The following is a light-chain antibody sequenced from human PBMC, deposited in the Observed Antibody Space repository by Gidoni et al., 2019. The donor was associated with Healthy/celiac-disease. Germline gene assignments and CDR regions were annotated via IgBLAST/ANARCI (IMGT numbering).Light chain of an antibody. CDR3: SSYTSSSTL. CDR1: SSDVGGYNY. J-gene: IGLJ2*01. V-gene: IGLV2-14*01. CDR2: EVS. Sequence: QPALTQPASVSGSPGQPITISCTGTSSDVGGYNYVSWYQQHPGKAPKLMIYEVSNRPSGVANRFSGSKSGNTASLTISGLQAEDEADYYCSSYTSSSTLFGGGTKLTVL.